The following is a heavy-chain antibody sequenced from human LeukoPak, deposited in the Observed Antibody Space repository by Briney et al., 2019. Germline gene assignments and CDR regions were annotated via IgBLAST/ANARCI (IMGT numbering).Heavy chain of an antibody. V-gene: IGHV4-34*01. CDR1: GGSFSGYY. CDR3: ARADIVGITFNY. Sequence: SETLSLTCAVYGGSFSGYYWSWIRQPPGKGLEWIGEINHSGSTNYNPSLKSRVTISVDTSKSQFSLKLSSVTATDTAVYHCARADIVGITFNYWGQGILVTVSS. D-gene: IGHD1-26*01. J-gene: IGHJ4*02. CDR2: INHSGST.